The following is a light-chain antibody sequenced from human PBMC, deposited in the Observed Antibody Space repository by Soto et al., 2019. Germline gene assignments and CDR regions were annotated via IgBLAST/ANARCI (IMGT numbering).Light chain of an antibody. CDR2: EVS. CDR1: ISDVGGYNY. V-gene: IGLV2-8*01. CDR3: SSFAGNNNLV. Sequence: QSALTQPPSASGSPGQSVTISCTGTISDVGGYNYVSWYQQHPGKAPKLMISEVSNRPSGVPDRFSGSKSGNTASLTVSGLQAEDEADYYCSSFAGNNNLVFGGGTQLTVL. J-gene: IGLJ2*01.